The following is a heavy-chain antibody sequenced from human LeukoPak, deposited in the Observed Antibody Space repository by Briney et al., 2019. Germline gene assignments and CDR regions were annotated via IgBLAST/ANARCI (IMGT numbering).Heavy chain of an antibody. CDR3: ASGFLQWLY. J-gene: IGHJ4*02. CDR1: GFTFGGHW. V-gene: IGHV3-7*01. Sequence: GGSLRLSCAASGFTFGGHWMSWVRQAPGRGLEWVANINPDGSIKYYVDSIKGRFTISRDNAKNSLYLQMNSLRAEDTAVYYCASGFLQWLYWGQGTLVTVSS. CDR2: INPDGSIK. D-gene: IGHD3-3*01.